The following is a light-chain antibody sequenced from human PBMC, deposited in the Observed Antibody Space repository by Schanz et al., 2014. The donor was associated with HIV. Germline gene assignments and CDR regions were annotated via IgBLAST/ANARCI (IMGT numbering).Light chain of an antibody. Sequence: QSVLPQPPSASGTPGQRVTISCSGSRSDIGSNTVNWYQHPPGTAPKLLIYDNDKRPSGLPDRFSGAKSDTSATLGITGLQTGDEAEYYCATWDSSLSGVVFGGGTKLTVL. V-gene: IGLV1-51*01. CDR3: ATWDSSLSGVV. J-gene: IGLJ2*01. CDR2: DND. CDR1: RSDIGSNT.